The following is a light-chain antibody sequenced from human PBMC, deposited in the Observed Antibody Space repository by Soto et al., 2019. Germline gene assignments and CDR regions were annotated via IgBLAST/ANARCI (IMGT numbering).Light chain of an antibody. V-gene: IGKV3-20*01. CDR1: QSVKSSY. J-gene: IGKJ5*01. CDR3: QQYGSSIT. Sequence: EIMFTQSLGTLSLSPGERATLPCRASQSVKSSYLAWYQHKPGQAPRLLIYGTSSRATGIPDRFSGSGSGTDFTLTISRLEPEDFAVYYCQQYGSSITFGQGTRLEIK. CDR2: GTS.